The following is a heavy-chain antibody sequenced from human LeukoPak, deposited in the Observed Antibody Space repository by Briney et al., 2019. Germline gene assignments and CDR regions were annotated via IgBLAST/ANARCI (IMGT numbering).Heavy chain of an antibody. CDR3: ARDRITLFKPRRYYGMDV. V-gene: IGHV1-69*05. CDR1: GGSFSRYA. J-gene: IGHJ6*02. CDR2: IIPMFGTA. Sequence: SVKVSCKASGGSFSRYAISWVRQAPGQGLEWMGGIIPMFGTANYAQKFQGRVTMTRDTSTSTVYMELSSLRSEDTAVYYCARDRITLFKPRRYYGMDVWGQGTTVTVSS. D-gene: IGHD1-14*01.